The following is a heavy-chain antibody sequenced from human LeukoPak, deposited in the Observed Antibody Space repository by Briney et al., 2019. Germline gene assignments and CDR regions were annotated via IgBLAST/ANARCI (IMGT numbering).Heavy chain of an antibody. D-gene: IGHD3-3*01. Sequence: GGSLRLSCAASGFTFSSYGMHWVRQAPGKGLEWVAVISYDGSNKYYADSVKGRFTTSRDNAKNTLFLQMNSLRAEDTAVYYCTRDFDFSSAIWGQGTLVTVSS. V-gene: IGHV3-30*03. CDR3: TRDFDFSSAI. CDR1: GFTFSSYG. J-gene: IGHJ4*02. CDR2: ISYDGSNK.